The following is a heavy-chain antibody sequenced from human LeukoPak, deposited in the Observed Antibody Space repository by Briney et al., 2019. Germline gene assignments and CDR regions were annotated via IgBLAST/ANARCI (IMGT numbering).Heavy chain of an antibody. CDR3: ARDCGAYCSSTSSKTAYYYYMDV. CDR2: VHSSGGA. D-gene: IGHD2-2*01. J-gene: IGHJ6*03. CDR1: GGSISSHY. Sequence: SETLSLTCTVSGGSISSHYWSWIRQPPGQGLEWIGYVHSSGGANYNPSLNSRVTMSVDTSKDRLSLRLSSVTAADTAVYYCARDCGAYCSSTSSKTAYYYYMDVWGKGTTVTVSS. V-gene: IGHV4-4*08.